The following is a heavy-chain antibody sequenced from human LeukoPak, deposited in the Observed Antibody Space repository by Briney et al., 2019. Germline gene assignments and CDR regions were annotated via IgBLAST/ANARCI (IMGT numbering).Heavy chain of an antibody. CDR3: ARDLSTTVTTHNWFDP. Sequence: GGSLRLSCAASGFTFSDYYMSWIRQAPGKGLEWVSYISSSGSTIYYVDSVKGRFTISRDNAKNSLYLQMNSLRAEDTAVYYCARDLSTTVTTHNWFDPWGQGTLVTVSS. CDR2: ISSSGSTI. V-gene: IGHV3-11*01. J-gene: IGHJ5*02. D-gene: IGHD4-17*01. CDR1: GFTFSDYY.